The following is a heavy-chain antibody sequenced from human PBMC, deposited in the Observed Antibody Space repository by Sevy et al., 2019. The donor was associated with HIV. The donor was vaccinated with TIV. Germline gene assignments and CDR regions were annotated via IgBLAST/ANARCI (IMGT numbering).Heavy chain of an antibody. J-gene: IGHJ6*01. CDR1: GFTFSSYG. D-gene: IGHD6-19*01. V-gene: IGHV3-33*07. Sequence: GGSLRLSCGASGFTFSSYGMYWVRQVPGKGLEWVALIRYDGTKKDYTDSVKGRFTISRDNSKNTLILQMDSLRVEDTTVYYCARAIGSSGSTYYFYYGMDVWGQGTMVTVSS. CDR3: ARAIGSSGSTYYFYYGMDV. CDR2: IRYDGTKK.